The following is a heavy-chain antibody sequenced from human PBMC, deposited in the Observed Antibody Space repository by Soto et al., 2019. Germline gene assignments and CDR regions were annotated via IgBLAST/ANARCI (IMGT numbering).Heavy chain of an antibody. CDR2: INAGNGNT. J-gene: IGHJ4*02. D-gene: IGHD2-15*01. CDR1: GYTFTSYA. Sequence: QVQLVQSGAEEKKPGASVKVSCKASGYTFTSYAMHWVRQAPGQRLEWMGWINAGNGNTKYSQKFQGRVTITRDTAASTAYMAPSSLRSEDTAVYYCERGGGVVVTDWGQGTLVTVSS. CDR3: ERGGGVVVTD. V-gene: IGHV1-3*05.